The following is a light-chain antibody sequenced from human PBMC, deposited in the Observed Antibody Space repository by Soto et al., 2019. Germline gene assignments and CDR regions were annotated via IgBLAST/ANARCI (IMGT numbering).Light chain of an antibody. CDR1: SSDVGAYNY. CDR3: SSYTSSRTWV. V-gene: IGLV2-14*01. Sequence: QSALTQPASVSGSPGQSITISCTGTSSDVGAYNYVSWYQHHPGKAPKLMIYDVSNRPSGVSNRFSGSKSGNTASLTISGLQADDEADYYCSSYTSSRTWVFGGGTKLTVL. J-gene: IGLJ3*02. CDR2: DVS.